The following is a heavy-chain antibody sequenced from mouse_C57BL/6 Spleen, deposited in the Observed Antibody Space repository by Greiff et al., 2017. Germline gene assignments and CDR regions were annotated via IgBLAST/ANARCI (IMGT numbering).Heavy chain of an antibody. D-gene: IGHD1-1*01. J-gene: IGHJ4*01. V-gene: IGHV1-53*01. Sequence: QVQLQQPGTELVKPGASVKLSCKASGYTFTSYWMHWVKQRPGQGLEWIGNINPSNGGTNYNEKFKSKATLTVDKSSSTAYMQLSSLTSEDSAVYYCASGGGLVITTVVAPYAMDYWGQGTSVTVSS. CDR1: GYTFTSYW. CDR3: ASGGGLVITTVVAPYAMDY. CDR2: INPSNGGT.